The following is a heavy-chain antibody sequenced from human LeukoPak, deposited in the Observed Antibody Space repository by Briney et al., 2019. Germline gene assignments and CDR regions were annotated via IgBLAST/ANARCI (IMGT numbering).Heavy chain of an antibody. CDR1: GGTFSSYA. CDR2: IIPIFGTA. J-gene: IGHJ5*02. CDR3: AREGGIAVAGSGGSYNWFDP. Sequence: GASVKVSCKASGGTFSSYAISWVRQAPGQGLEWMGGIIPIFGTANYAQKFQGRVTITADESTSTAYMELSSLRSDDTAVYYCAREGGIAVAGSGGSYNWFDPWGQGTLVTVSS. D-gene: IGHD6-19*01. V-gene: IGHV1-69*13.